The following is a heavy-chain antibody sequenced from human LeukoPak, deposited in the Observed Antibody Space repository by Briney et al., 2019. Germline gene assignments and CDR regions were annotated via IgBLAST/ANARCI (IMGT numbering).Heavy chain of an antibody. CDR2: ISTDGTYT. V-gene: IGHV3-74*01. D-gene: IGHD5-12*01. CDR1: GFTFSNYW. Sequence: PGGSLRLSCAASGFTFSNYWMHWVRQGPGKGLVWVSRISTDGTYTHYADSVKGRFTVSRDNAKNTLYLQMSSLSAEDTAVYYCVRSVYSGSKCGYWGQGTLVTVSS. CDR3: VRSVYSGSKCGY. J-gene: IGHJ4*02.